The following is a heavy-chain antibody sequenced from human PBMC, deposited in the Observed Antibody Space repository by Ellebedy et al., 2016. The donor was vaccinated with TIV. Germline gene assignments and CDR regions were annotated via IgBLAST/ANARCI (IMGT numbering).Heavy chain of an antibody. V-gene: IGHV3-23*01. D-gene: IGHD6-19*01. CDR1: GFTFSHYA. J-gene: IGHJ4*02. CDR2: ISAGGDIT. CDR3: ARDAARSGWISDY. Sequence: GESLKISCAGNGFTFSHYAMNWVRQAPGRGLEWVSAISAGGDITYYTDSVKGRFTISRDSSKNTLYLQMNSLRVEDTAVYYCARDAARSGWISDYWGQGTLVTVSS.